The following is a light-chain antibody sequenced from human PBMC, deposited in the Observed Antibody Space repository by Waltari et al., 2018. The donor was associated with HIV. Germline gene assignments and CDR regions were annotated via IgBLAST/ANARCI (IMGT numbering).Light chain of an antibody. CDR2: GNN. V-gene: IGLV1-40*01. CDR3: QSYDSSLSGWV. CDR1: SSNIGAGYD. J-gene: IGLJ3*02. Sequence: QSVLTQPPSGSGAPGQRVTISCTGSSSNIGAGYDVHWYQQLPGTAPKLLIYGNNNRPSGVPDRFSGSKSATSASLAITGLQAEDEADYYCQSYDSSLSGWVFGGGTKLTVL.